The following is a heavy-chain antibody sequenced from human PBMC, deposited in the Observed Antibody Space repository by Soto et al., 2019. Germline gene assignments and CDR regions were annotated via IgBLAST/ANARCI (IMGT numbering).Heavy chain of an antibody. D-gene: IGHD6-13*01. CDR1: GGTFSDYA. CDR3: ARGRGIGFSSTWNIYWYYNMDV. CDR2: IIPMFATT. J-gene: IGHJ6*02. V-gene: IGHV1-69*01. Sequence: QVQLVQSGAEVRKSGSSVKVSCKAAGGTFSDYALSWVRQAPGQGLEWMGGIIPMFATTNYAQKFQGRVTITADASATPAHMELSSLKSEDTAVYYCARGRGIGFSSTWNIYWYYNMDVWGQGTTVTVSS.